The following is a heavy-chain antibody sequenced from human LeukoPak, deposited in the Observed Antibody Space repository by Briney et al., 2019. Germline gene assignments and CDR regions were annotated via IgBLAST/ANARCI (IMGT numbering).Heavy chain of an antibody. J-gene: IGHJ3*01. CDR2: IYHSGST. CDR3: ARDLSSSSNYVDGTFDF. V-gene: IGHV4-38-2*02. D-gene: IGHD4-11*01. Sequence: PSETLSLTCTVSGYSISSGYYWGWIRPPPGKGLEWIGIIYHSGSTYYNPSLKSRVTISLGTSKNQFSLKLSSVTAADTAVYYCARDLSSSSNYVDGTFDFWGQGTLVTVSS. CDR1: GYSISSGYY.